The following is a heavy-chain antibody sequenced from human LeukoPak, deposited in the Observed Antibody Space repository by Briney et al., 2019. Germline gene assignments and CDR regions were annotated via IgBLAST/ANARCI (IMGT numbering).Heavy chain of an antibody. Sequence: GGSLRLSCAASGFTFSSYWMSWVRQAPGKGLEWVANIKQDGSEKYYVDSVKGRFTISRDNAKNSLYLQMNSLRAEDTAVYYCARGPGGWFGELPTAYYMDVWGKGTTVTVSS. V-gene: IGHV3-7*04. D-gene: IGHD3-10*01. J-gene: IGHJ6*03. CDR1: GFTFSSYW. CDR2: IKQDGSEK. CDR3: ARGPGGWFGELPTAYYMDV.